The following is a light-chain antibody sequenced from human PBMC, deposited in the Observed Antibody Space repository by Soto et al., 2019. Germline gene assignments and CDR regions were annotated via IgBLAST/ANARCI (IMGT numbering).Light chain of an antibody. Sequence: DIQITQSPSTLSASVGDRVTIACGASQSISSWLAWYQQKPGKAPKLLIYKASTLKSGVPSRFSGSGSGTEFTLTISSLQPDDFATYYCQHYNSYSEAFGQGTKVDI. J-gene: IGKJ1*01. CDR3: QHYNSYSEA. CDR2: KAS. V-gene: IGKV1-5*03. CDR1: QSISSW.